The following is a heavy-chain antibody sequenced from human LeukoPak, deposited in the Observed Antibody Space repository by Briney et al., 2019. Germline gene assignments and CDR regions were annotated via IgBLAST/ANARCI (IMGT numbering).Heavy chain of an antibody. CDR3: ARGWSSGYSDY. Sequence: PGGSLRLSCAVSGFTFSSYNMNWVRQAPGKGLEWVSSITSSGSYIYYGDSVKGRFTISRDIAKNSLYLEMNSLRAEDTAVYYCARGWSSGYSDYWGQGTLVTVSS. J-gene: IGHJ4*02. CDR1: GFTFSSYN. D-gene: IGHD3-22*01. CDR2: ITSSGSYI. V-gene: IGHV3-21*01.